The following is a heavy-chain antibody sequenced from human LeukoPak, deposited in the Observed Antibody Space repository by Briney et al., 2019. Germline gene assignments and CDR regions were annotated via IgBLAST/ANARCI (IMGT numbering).Heavy chain of an antibody. J-gene: IGHJ5*02. D-gene: IGHD1-26*01. CDR2: ISAYNGNT. CDR3: ATTTSSGSYSLAFDH. V-gene: IGHV1-18*01. CDR1: GYTFTSYG. Sequence: ASVKVSCKASGYTFTSYGISWVRQAPGQGLEWMGWISAYNGNTNYAQKLQGRVTMTTDTSTSTAYMELRSLRSDDTAVYYCATTTSSGSYSLAFDHWGQGTLVTVSS.